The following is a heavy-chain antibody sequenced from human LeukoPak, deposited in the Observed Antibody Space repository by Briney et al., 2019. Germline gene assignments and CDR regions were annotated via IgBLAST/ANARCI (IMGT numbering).Heavy chain of an antibody. V-gene: IGHV3-33*01. CDR3: ASDLRVGHERYEAFNI. CDR1: GFTFGSYG. CDR2: IWFDGSHK. J-gene: IGHJ3*02. D-gene: IGHD3-16*01. Sequence: GGSLRLSCAASGFTFGSYGMHWVRQAPGKGLEWVALIWFDGSHKYYGDSVKGRFTISRDNSKNTLHLQMNSLRAEDTAAYYCASDLRVGHERYEAFNIWGQGTMVIVSS.